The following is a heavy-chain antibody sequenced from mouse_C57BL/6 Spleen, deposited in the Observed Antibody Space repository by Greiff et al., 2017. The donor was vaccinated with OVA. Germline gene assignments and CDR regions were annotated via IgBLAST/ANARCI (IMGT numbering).Heavy chain of an antibody. CDR2: IYPRSGNT. J-gene: IGHJ2*01. CDR1: GYTFTSYG. V-gene: IGHV1-81*01. Sequence: VQVVESGAELARPGASVKLSCKASGYTFTSYGISWVKQRTGQGLEWIGEIYPRSGNTYYNEKFKGKATLTADKSSSTAYMELRSLTSEDSAVYFCARSGGTTVVVDYWGQGTTLTVSS. D-gene: IGHD1-1*01. CDR3: ARSGGTTVVVDY.